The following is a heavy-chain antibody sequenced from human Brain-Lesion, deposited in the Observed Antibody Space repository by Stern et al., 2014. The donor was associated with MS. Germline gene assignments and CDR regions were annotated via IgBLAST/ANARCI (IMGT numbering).Heavy chain of an antibody. CDR1: GFTFDDYT. CDR3: ARDIAASSAYFDY. Sequence: VQLVQSGGDLVQPGRSLRLSCAAFGFTFDDYTMHWVRQAPGKGLEWVAGIRWNSGTTGYAASVQGRFTTSGTYAHHFLYLLTNRLRPEAAALYYCARDIAASSAYFDYWGQGTLVTVSS. D-gene: IGHD3-10*01. CDR2: IRWNSGTT. J-gene: IGHJ4*02. V-gene: IGHV3-9*01.